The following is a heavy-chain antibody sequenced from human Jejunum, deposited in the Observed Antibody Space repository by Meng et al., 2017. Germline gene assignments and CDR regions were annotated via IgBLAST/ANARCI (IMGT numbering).Heavy chain of an antibody. Sequence: QRQLPESGPALVKPWETLSLTCTVSGGSITSSSYSCGWIRQPPGKGLEWIGYIYYSGTTYYNPSLKSRATISEDTAKNQFSLNLGSVTAADTAVYYCARQVNSDGYPRYFDFWGQGTLVTVSS. V-gene: IGHV4-39*01. D-gene: IGHD5-24*01. J-gene: IGHJ4*02. CDR3: ARQVNSDGYPRYFDF. CDR1: GGSITSSSYS. CDR2: IYYSGTT.